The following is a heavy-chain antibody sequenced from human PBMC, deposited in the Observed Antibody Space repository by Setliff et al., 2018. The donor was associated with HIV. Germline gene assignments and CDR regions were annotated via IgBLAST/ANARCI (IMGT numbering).Heavy chain of an antibody. CDR2: IYWDDDQ. Sequence: SGPTLVNPTQTLPLTCTFSGFSLSTSGVGVGWIRQPPGKALEWLALIYWDDDQRYGPSLQSRLTVTKGTSKNQVVLTMTNMDPVDTATYYCAHRAGSGWCRHYFDYWGQGTLVTVSS. CDR3: AHRAGSGWCRHYFDY. J-gene: IGHJ4*02. CDR1: GFSLSTSGVG. D-gene: IGHD6-13*01. V-gene: IGHV2-5*05.